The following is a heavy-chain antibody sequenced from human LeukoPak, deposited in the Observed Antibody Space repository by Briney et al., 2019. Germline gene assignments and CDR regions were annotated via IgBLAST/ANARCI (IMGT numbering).Heavy chain of an antibody. Sequence: GASVKVSCKASGYTFSSYGLSGVRQAPGQGLEWIGWISVYNGDTNYAQKFHNRVTMTTDTSTTTAYMELRSLRSDDTAVYYCARTFEPHVVVITTADACDIWGQGTTVTVSS. V-gene: IGHV1-18*01. J-gene: IGHJ3*02. CDR1: GYTFSSYG. D-gene: IGHD2-21*01. CDR3: ARTFEPHVVVITTADACDI. CDR2: ISVYNGDT.